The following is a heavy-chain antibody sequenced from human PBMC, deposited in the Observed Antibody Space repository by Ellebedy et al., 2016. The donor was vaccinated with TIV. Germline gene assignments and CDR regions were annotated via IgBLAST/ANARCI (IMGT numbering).Heavy chain of an antibody. CDR1: GFTFDSYS. D-gene: IGHD5-12*01. V-gene: IGHV3-21*01. Sequence: GESLKISCAASGFTFDSYSMNWVRQAPGKGLEWVSSMDSSGSHIYYADSVKGRFTISRDNAKNSLYLQMNSLRAEDTAVYYCARDGGYDAYLDYWGQGTLVTVSS. CDR2: MDSSGSHI. CDR3: ARDGGYDAYLDY. J-gene: IGHJ4*02.